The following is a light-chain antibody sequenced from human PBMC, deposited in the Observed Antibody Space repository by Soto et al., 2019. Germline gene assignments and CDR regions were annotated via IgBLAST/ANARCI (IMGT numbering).Light chain of an antibody. CDR2: WAS. V-gene: IGKV4-1*01. CDR1: QSVLYSPNNKNY. Sequence: DIVMTQSPDSLAVSLGERATINCKSSQSVLYSPNNKNYLAWYQQKLGQPPKLLIYWASSRESGVPDRFSGSGSGTDFTLTISSLQAEDVAVYYCQQYYSTPRTFGQGTKVEIK. CDR3: QQYYSTPRT. J-gene: IGKJ1*01.